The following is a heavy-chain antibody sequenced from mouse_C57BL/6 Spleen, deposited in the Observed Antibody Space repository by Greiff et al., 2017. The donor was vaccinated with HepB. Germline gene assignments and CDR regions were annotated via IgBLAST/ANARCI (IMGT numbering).Heavy chain of an antibody. CDR1: GYTFPDYN. J-gene: IGHJ4*01. D-gene: IGHD1-1*01. CDR2: INPNNGGT. V-gene: IGHV1-18*01. Sequence: VQLQQSGPELVKPGASVKIPCKASGYTFPDYNMDWVKQSHGKSLEWIGDINPNNGGTIYNQKFKGKATLTVDKSSSTAYMELRSLTSEDTAVYYCARDGNYGSSEMDYWGQGTSVTVSS. CDR3: ARDGNYGSSEMDY.